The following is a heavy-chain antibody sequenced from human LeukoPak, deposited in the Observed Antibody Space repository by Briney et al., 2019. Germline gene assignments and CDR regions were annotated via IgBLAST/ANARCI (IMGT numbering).Heavy chain of an antibody. CDR2: INEDGSEK. V-gene: IGHV3-7*01. Sequence: GGSLRLSCVASGLTFSSYWMSWVRQAPGKGLEWVANINEDGSEKYYVDSVKGRFTISRDNAKNSLCLQMNSLRAEDTALYYCARAHHWGQGTLVTVSS. CDR3: ARAHH. J-gene: IGHJ5*02. CDR1: GLTFSSYW.